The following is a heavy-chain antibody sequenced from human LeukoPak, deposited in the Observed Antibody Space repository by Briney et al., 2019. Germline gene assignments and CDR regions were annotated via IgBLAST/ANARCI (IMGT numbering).Heavy chain of an antibody. V-gene: IGHV4-39*07. D-gene: IGHD3-16*02. CDR3: ARGGDIYDYVWGSYRPFDY. J-gene: IGHJ4*02. Sequence: PSETLSLTCTVSGGSISSGGYYWSWIRQPPGKGLEWIGEINHSGSTNYNPSLKSRVTISVDTSKNQFSLKLSSVTAADTAVYYCARGGDIYDYVWGSYRPFDYWGQGTLVTVSS. CDR2: INHSGST. CDR1: GGSISSGGYY.